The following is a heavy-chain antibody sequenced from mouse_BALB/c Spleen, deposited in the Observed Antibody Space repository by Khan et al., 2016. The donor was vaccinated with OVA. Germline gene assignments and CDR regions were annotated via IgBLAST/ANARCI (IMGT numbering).Heavy chain of an antibody. J-gene: IGHJ2*01. CDR1: GYTFTNYW. D-gene: IGHD3-1*01. Sequence: QVQLQQPGAELVRPGTSVKMSCKAAGYTFTNYWIGWVKQRPGHGLEWIGDTYPGGGYTNYNEKFKGKATLTADTSSSTAYMQLSGLTSEDSAIYYRARRGAARATWDYFDYWGQGTTLPVSS. CDR2: TYPGGGYT. V-gene: IGHV1-63*02. CDR3: ARRGAARATWDYFDY.